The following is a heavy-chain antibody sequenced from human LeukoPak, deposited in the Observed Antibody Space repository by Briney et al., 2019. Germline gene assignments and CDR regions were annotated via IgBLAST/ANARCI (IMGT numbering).Heavy chain of an antibody. J-gene: IGHJ5*02. Sequence: PSETLSLTCTVSGYSISSGYYWGWIRQPPGKGLEWIGSIYYSGSTYYNPSLKSRVTISVDTSKSQFSLKLSSVTAADTAVYYCARRLGYYGSGRFDPWGQGTLVTVSS. CDR2: IYYSGST. V-gene: IGHV4-38-2*02. D-gene: IGHD3-10*01. CDR1: GYSISSGYY. CDR3: ARRLGYYGSGRFDP.